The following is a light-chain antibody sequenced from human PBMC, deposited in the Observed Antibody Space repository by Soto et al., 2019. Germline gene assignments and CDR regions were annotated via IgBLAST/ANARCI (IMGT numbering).Light chain of an antibody. CDR3: QQYGSSSWT. J-gene: IGKJ1*01. V-gene: IGKV3-20*01. CDR1: QSLTTAF. CDR2: GAS. Sequence: ISITHPPPALSLDPGERSTLSCRASQSLTTAFAWYQQKPGQPPRLLIYGASSRATGIPDRFSGSGSGTEFTLTISRLEPEDFAVYYCQQYGSSSWTFGQGTKVDIK.